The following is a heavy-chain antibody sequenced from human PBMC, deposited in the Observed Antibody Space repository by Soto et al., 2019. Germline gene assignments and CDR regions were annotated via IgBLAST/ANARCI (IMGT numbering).Heavy chain of an antibody. CDR2: IDWDDDK. CDR3: ARIRARYDSRAYHPAVYYYYGMDV. J-gene: IGHJ6*02. Sequence: SGPTLLNPTQTPTLTCTFSGFSLRTSGMCVSWIRQPPGKALEWLALIDWDDDKYYSTSLKTRLTISKDTSKNQVVLTMTNMDPVDTATYYCARIRARYDSRAYHPAVYYYYGMDVWGQRT. V-gene: IGHV2-70*01. D-gene: IGHD3-22*01. CDR1: GFSLRTSGMC.